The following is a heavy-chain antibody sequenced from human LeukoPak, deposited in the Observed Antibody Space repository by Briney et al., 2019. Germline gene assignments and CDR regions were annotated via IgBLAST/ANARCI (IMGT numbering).Heavy chain of an antibody. Sequence: GGSLRLSCAASGFTFSDYYMSWIRQAPGKGLEWVSYISSSGSTIYYADSVKGRFTISRDNAKDPLYLQMNSLRAEDTAVYYCARGVDFWSGYPFDYWGQGTLVTVSS. V-gene: IGHV3-11*01. J-gene: IGHJ4*02. CDR2: ISSSGSTI. D-gene: IGHD3-3*01. CDR3: ARGVDFWSGYPFDY. CDR1: GFTFSDYY.